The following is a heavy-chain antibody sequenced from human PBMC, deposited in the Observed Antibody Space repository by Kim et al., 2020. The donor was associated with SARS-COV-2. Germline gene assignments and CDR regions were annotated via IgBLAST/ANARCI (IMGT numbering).Heavy chain of an antibody. V-gene: IGHV1-2*02. J-gene: IGHJ4*02. D-gene: IGHD1-7*01. Sequence: ASVKVSCKASGDTFTGYSMHWVRQAPGQGLEWMGLISPNSGGTNYAQKFQGRVTMTRDTSINTVYMELSSLRSDDTAVYYCTRTPGETTRPDDDYWGQGTLVTVSS. CDR2: ISPNSGGT. CDR1: GDTFTGYS. CDR3: TRTPGETTRPDDDY.